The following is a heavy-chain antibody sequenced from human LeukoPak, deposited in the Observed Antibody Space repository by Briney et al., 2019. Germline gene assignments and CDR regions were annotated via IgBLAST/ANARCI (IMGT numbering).Heavy chain of an antibody. Sequence: GGSLRLSCAASGFTFSSYGMHWVRQAPGKGLEWVAVIWYDGSNKYYADSVKGRFTISRDNSKNTLYLQMNSLRAEDTAVYYCARGVVVAATRPYGMDVWGQGTTVTVSS. CDR3: ARGVVVAATRPYGMDV. V-gene: IGHV3-33*01. CDR2: IWYDGSNK. D-gene: IGHD2-15*01. J-gene: IGHJ6*02. CDR1: GFTFSSYG.